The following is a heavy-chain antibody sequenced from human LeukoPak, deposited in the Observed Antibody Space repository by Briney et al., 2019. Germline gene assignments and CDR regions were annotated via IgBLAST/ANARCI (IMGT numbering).Heavy chain of an antibody. Sequence: SETLSLTCAVSGYSISSDYYWGWIRQPPGKGLGWIGSIYHSGSTYYHPSLKSRVTISEDTSKNQSSLTLSSVTASDAAVYYCASIWYRCGWYVDYCDYWGQRTLVTVSS. J-gene: IGHJ4*02. V-gene: IGHV4-38-2*01. CDR1: GYSISSDYY. CDR3: ASIWYRCGWYVDYCDY. CDR2: IYHSGST. D-gene: IGHD6-19*01.